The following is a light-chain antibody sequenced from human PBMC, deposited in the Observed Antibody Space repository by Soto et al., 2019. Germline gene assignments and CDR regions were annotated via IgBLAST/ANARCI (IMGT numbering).Light chain of an antibody. V-gene: IGKV1-39*01. Sequence: DIQMTQSPSSLSASVGDRVTITCRASQSISSYLHWYQQKPGKAPKLLIYAASNLQSGVPSRFSASGSGTDFTLTLNSLQPEDFATYYCQQFNNYPLTFGQGTRLEI. CDR3: QQFNNYPLT. J-gene: IGKJ5*01. CDR2: AAS. CDR1: QSISSY.